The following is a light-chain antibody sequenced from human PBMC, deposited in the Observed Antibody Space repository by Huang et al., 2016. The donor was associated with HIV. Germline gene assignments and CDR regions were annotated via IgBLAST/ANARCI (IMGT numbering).Light chain of an antibody. J-gene: IGKJ1*01. V-gene: IGKV1-17*03. Sequence: DIQMTQSPSVMSASVGDKVTITCRARQAISNYLVWFQQKPGIATKRLIYAASSLQSGVPSRFSGSGYGTKFTLTISSLQPEDFATYYCLQHHAYPRTFGPGTKVEVK. CDR3: LQHHAYPRT. CDR2: AAS. CDR1: QAISNY.